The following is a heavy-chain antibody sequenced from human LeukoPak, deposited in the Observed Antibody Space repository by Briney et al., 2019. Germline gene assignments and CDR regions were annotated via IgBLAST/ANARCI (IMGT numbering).Heavy chain of an antibody. CDR3: ARASSGYLYYFDY. CDR1: GGSFSGYY. CDR2: INHSGST. J-gene: IGHJ4*02. V-gene: IGHV4-34*09. Sequence: SETLSLTCAVYGGSFSGYYWSWIRQPPGKGLEWIGEINHSGSTNYNPSLKSRVTISVDTSKNQFSLKLSSVTAADTAVYYCARASSGYLYYFDYWGQGTLVTVSS. D-gene: IGHD3-22*01.